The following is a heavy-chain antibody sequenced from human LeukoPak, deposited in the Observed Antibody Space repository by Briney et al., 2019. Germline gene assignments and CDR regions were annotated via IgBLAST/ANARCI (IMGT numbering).Heavy chain of an antibody. V-gene: IGHV1-69*15. Sequence: ASVKVSCKASGGTFSSYATSWVRQAPGEGREWMGRIIPMFGTADYAHKFQGRVTITADESTETAYMELSSLRSEDTAIYYCARDGHRGFREHWGQGTLVTVSS. J-gene: IGHJ1*01. CDR3: ARDGHRGFREH. CDR2: IIPMFGTA. D-gene: IGHD3-10*01. CDR1: GGTFSSYA.